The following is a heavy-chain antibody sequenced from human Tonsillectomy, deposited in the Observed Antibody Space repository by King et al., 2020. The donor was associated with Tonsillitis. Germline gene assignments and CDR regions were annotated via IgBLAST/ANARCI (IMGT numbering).Heavy chain of an antibody. Sequence: VQLVESGGGVVQPGRSLRLSCAASGFTFSSYGMHWVRQAPGKGLEWVAVISYGGSNKYYADSVKGRFTISRDNSKNTLYLQMNSLRAEDTAVYYCAKPIAVAGTRGYFQHWGQGTLVTVSS. CDR3: AKPIAVAGTRGYFQH. D-gene: IGHD6-19*01. CDR2: ISYGGSNK. CDR1: GFTFSSYG. V-gene: IGHV3-30*18. J-gene: IGHJ1*01.